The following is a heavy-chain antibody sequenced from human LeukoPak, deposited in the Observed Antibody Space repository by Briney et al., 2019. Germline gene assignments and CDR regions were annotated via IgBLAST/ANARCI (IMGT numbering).Heavy chain of an antibody. D-gene: IGHD3-10*01. V-gene: IGHV3-23*01. Sequence: PGGSLRLSCAASGFTFSSYGMSWVRQAPGKGPEWVSAISGSGGSTYYADSVKGRFTISRDNSKNTLYLQMNSRRAEATAVYYCAKLQFPHYYYGSGGYSLKSPNYFDCWGQGTMVSVPS. CDR3: AKLQFPHYYYGSGGYSLKSPNYFDC. CDR1: GFTFSSYG. J-gene: IGHJ4*02. CDR2: ISGSGGST.